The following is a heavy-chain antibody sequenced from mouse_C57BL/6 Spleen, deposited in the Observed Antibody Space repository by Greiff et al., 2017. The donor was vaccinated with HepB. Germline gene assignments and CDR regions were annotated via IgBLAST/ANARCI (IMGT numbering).Heavy chain of an antibody. CDR2: IYPSESET. Sequence: QVQLQQPGAELVRPGSSVKLSCKASGYTFTSYWMDWVKQRPGQGLEWIGNIYPSESETHYNQKFKDKATLTVDKSSSTAYMQLSSLTSEDSAVYYCARLDSSGWFAYWGQGTLVTVSA. CDR3: ARLDSSGWFAY. V-gene: IGHV1-61*01. CDR1: GYTFTSYW. D-gene: IGHD3-2*02. J-gene: IGHJ3*01.